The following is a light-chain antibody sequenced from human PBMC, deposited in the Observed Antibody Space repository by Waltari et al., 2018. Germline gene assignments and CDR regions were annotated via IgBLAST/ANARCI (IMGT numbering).Light chain of an antibody. CDR1: ALPRHY. Sequence: SYELTQPPSVSVSPGQTARITCSGDALPRHYAYWYQQRPGQPPLLMIYQDTQRPSEIPERFSGSSSGTTVTLTISEVQAEDEADYYCQSADGSGTYVVFGGGTKLTVL. CDR3: QSADGSGTYVV. J-gene: IGLJ2*01. CDR2: QDT. V-gene: IGLV3-25*03.